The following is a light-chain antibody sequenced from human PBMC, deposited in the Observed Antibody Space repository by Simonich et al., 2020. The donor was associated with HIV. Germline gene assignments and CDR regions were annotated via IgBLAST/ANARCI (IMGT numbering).Light chain of an antibody. V-gene: IGKV4-1*01. CDR3: QQYYSSPPT. CDR1: RGVLYSSNNKNY. Sequence: DIVMTQSPDSLAVSLGERATINCKSSRGVLYSSNNKNYLAWYQQKPGQPPNLLIYWASTRESGVPDRFSASGSGTDFTLTISSLQAEDVAVYYCQQYYSSPPTFGQGTKVEIK. CDR2: WAS. J-gene: IGKJ1*01.